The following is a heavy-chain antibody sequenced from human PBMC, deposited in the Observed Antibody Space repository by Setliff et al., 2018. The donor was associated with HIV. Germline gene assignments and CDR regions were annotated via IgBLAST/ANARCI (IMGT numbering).Heavy chain of an antibody. CDR2: MNPNSGNT. D-gene: IGHD3-3*01. CDR1: GYTFTSYD. J-gene: IGHJ4*02. V-gene: IGHV1-8*02. CDR3: AIPRITLFGVVIRAFDY. Sequence: EASVKVSCKGSGYTFTSYDINWVRQAPGQGLEWMGWMNPNSGNTGYAQKFQGRVTMTKNTSISTAYMELSSLRSEDTAVYYCAIPRITLFGVVIRAFDYWGQGTLVTVSS.